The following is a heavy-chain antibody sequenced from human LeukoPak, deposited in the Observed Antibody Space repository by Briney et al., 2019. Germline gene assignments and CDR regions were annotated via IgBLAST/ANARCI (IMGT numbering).Heavy chain of an antibody. J-gene: IGHJ5*02. Sequence: SETLSLTCTVSGGSISSYYWSWIRQPAGKGLEWIGRIYTSGSTNYNPSLKSRVTMSVDTSKNQFSLKLSSVTAADTAVYYCARGRGITMIVVVDRRSWFDPWGQGTLVTVSS. CDR3: ARGRGITMIVVVDRRSWFDP. CDR1: GGSISSYY. CDR2: IYTSGST. D-gene: IGHD3-22*01. V-gene: IGHV4-4*07.